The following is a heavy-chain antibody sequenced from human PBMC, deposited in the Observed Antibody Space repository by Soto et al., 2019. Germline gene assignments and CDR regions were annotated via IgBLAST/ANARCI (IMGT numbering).Heavy chain of an antibody. CDR3: AKSTYGDYVRAFDI. CDR2: ISWNSGSI. J-gene: IGHJ3*02. CDR1: GFTFDDYA. V-gene: IGHV3-9*01. D-gene: IGHD4-17*01. Sequence: PGGSLRLSCAASGFTFDDYAMHWVRQAPGKGLEWVSGISWNSGSIGYADSVKGRFTISRDNAKNSLYLQMNSLRAEDTALYYCAKSTYGDYVRAFDIWGQGTMVTVSS.